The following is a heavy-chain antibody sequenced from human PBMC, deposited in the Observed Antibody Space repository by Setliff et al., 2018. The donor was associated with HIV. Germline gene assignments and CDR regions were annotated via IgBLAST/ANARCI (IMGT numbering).Heavy chain of an antibody. Sequence: GESLKISCKGSGYSFTSYWIGWVRQMPGKGLEWMGIIYPGDSDTRYNPSFQNQVTISADKSITTAYLQINNLKASDTAAYYCARRDGRSMNAFQIWGPGTVVTVSS. CDR2: IYPGDSDT. CDR3: ARRDGRSMNAFQI. D-gene: IGHD6-13*01. V-gene: IGHV5-51*01. CDR1: GYSFTSYW. J-gene: IGHJ3*01.